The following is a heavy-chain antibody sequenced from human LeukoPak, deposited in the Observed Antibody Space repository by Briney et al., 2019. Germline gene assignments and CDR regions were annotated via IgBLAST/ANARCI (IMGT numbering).Heavy chain of an antibody. Sequence: GRSLRLSCAASGFTFSSYGMHWVRQAPGKGLEWVAVISYDGSDKYYADSVKGRFTISRDNSKNTLYLQMNSLRAEDTAVYYCARDLSDYGDYPGYWGQGTLVTVSS. D-gene: IGHD4-17*01. CDR1: GFTFSSYG. V-gene: IGHV3-30*03. J-gene: IGHJ4*02. CDR2: ISYDGSDK. CDR3: ARDLSDYGDYPGY.